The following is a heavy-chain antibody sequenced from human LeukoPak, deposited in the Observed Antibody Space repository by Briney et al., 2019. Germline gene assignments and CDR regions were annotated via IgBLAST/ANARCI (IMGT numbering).Heavy chain of an antibody. Sequence: SETLSLTCTVSGGSISSSSYYWGWIRQPPGKGLEWIGSIYYSGSTYYNPSLKSRVTISVDTSKNQFSLKLSSVTAADTAVYYCARTYYYDSSGPVKDTNFDYWGQGTLVTVSS. CDR3: ARTYYYDSSGPVKDTNFDY. J-gene: IGHJ4*02. CDR1: GGSISSSSYY. D-gene: IGHD3-22*01. CDR2: IYYSGST. V-gene: IGHV4-39*07.